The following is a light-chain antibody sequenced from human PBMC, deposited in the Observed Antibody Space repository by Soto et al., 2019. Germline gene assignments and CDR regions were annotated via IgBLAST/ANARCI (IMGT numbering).Light chain of an antibody. Sequence: QSALTQPASVSGSPGQSITISCTGTSSDVGSYNLVSWYQQHPGKAPKLMIYEVSKRPSWVSNRFSGSKSGNTASLTISGLQAEDEADYYCCSYAGSSTFVFGGGTKVTVL. V-gene: IGLV2-23*02. J-gene: IGLJ2*01. CDR1: SSDVGSYNL. CDR2: EVS. CDR3: CSYAGSSTFV.